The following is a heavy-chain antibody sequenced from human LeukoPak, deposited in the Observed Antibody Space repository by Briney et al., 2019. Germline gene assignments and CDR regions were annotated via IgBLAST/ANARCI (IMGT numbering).Heavy chain of an antibody. CDR2: INSDGSST. J-gene: IGHJ4*02. Sequence: GGSLRLSCAASGFTFSSYWMHWVRQAPGKGLVWVSRINSDGSSTTYADSVKGRFTISRDNAKNTLYLQMNSLRAEDTAVYYCARESSGYYGQFDYWGQGTLVTVSS. V-gene: IGHV3-74*01. CDR3: ARESSGYYGQFDY. D-gene: IGHD3-22*01. CDR1: GFTFSSYW.